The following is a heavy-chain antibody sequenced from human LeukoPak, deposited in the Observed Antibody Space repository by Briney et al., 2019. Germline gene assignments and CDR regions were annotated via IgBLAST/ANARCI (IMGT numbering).Heavy chain of an antibody. Sequence: PGGSLRLSCAASGFIFTDYYMSWIRQAPGKGLEWISYISSSGSTTYYADSVKGRFTISRDNAKNSLYMQMNSLSPEDTAVYYCARFVRRNYDSSAYYYFDYWGQGTLVTVSS. CDR3: ARFVRRNYDSSAYYYFDY. CDR1: GFIFTDYY. V-gene: IGHV3-11*01. D-gene: IGHD3-22*01. J-gene: IGHJ4*02. CDR2: ISSSGSTT.